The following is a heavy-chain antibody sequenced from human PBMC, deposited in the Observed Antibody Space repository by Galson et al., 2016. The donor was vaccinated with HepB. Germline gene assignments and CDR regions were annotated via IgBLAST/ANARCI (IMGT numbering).Heavy chain of an antibody. CDR1: GGSFSGYY. J-gene: IGHJ6*02. V-gene: IGHV4-34*01. CDR3: TRRPLYHYYGVDV. Sequence: ETLSLTCAVYGGSFSGYYWNWIRQTPGKGLEWIGEVNHSGTTNYNPSLKSRVIISVDTSKNQFSLKLTSMTAADTAVYYCTRRPLYHYYGVDVWGQGTTVTVSS. D-gene: IGHD3-16*02. CDR2: VNHSGTT.